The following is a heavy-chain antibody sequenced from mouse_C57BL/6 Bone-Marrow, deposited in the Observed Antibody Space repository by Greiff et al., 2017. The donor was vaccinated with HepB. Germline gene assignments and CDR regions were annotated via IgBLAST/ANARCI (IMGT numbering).Heavy chain of an antibody. CDR3: ASRGNFGNYF. CDR1: GYTFTSYW. CDR2: INPSSGYT. V-gene: IGHV1-7*01. Sequence: QVQLQQSGAELAKPGASVKLSCKASGYTFTSYWMHWVKQRPGQGLDWIGYINPSSGYTKYNQKFKDKDTLTADKSSSTAYMQLSSLTYEDSAVYYCASRGNFGNYFWGQGTSVTVSS. J-gene: IGHJ4*01. D-gene: IGHD2-1*01.